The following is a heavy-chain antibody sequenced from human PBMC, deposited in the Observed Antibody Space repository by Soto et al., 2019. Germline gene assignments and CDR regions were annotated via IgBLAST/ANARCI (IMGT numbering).Heavy chain of an antibody. D-gene: IGHD6-19*01. CDR1: GFTFSSYG. J-gene: IGHJ3*02. V-gene: IGHV3-30*19. Sequence: GGSLRLSCEASGFTFSSYGMHWVRQAPGKGLEWVAVIWYDGSNTYHADSVKGRFTISRHNSKNTLYLQMNSLRAEDTAVYYCASRAPLGIAVAGTGGGAFDIWGQGTMVTVSS. CDR3: ASRAPLGIAVAGTGGGAFDI. CDR2: IWYDGSNT.